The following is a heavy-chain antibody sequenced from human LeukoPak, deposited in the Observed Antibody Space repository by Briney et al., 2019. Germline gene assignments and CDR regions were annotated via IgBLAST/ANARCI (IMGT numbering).Heavy chain of an antibody. CDR2: IYYTGST. V-gene: IGHV4-59*02. Sequence: SETLSLTCTVSGGSVSDYYWSWIRQSPGKGLEWIGYIYYTGSTSYNPSLRSRVTMSADTSKNQFSLKLSSVTAADTAVYYCARAVTAYAPFDYWGQGTLVTVSS. CDR1: GGSVSDYY. CDR3: ARAVTAYAPFDY. D-gene: IGHD2-21*02. J-gene: IGHJ4*02.